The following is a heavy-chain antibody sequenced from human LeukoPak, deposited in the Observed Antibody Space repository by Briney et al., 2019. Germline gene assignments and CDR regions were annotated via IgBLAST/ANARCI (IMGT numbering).Heavy chain of an antibody. CDR1: GGSISSYY. J-gene: IGHJ4*02. CDR2: IYYSGST. V-gene: IGHV4-59*08. CDR3: ARHRGQGKSNYYDSSGSLGPFDY. D-gene: IGHD3-22*01. Sequence: SETLSLTCTVSGGSISSYYWSWLRQPPGKGLEWIGYIYYSGSTNYNPSLKSRVTISVDTSKNQFSLKLSSVTAADTAVYYCARHRGQGKSNYYDSSGSLGPFDYWGQGTLVTVSS.